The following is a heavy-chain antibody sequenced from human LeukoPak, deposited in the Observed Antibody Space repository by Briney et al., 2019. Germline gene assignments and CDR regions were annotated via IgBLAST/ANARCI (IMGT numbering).Heavy chain of an antibody. CDR2: ISTSGGNT. CDR3: AEMGGCSGSYFDY. D-gene: IGHD1-26*01. V-gene: IGHV3-23*01. Sequence: PGGSLRLSCAASGFTFSSYAMSWARQAPGKGLEWVSTISTSGGNTYYADSVKGRFTISRDNAKNSLYLQMNSLRAEDTAVYYCAEMGGCSGSYFDYWGQGTLVTVSS. J-gene: IGHJ4*02. CDR1: GFTFSSYA.